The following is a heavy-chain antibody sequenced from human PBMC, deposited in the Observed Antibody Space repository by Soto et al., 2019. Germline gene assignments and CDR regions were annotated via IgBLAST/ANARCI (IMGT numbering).Heavy chain of an antibody. CDR1: GYTLNELS. D-gene: IGHD3-22*01. CDR2: FDPEDGET. CDR3: ATDLHYYDSSGYSPNDY. V-gene: IGHV1-24*01. J-gene: IGHJ4*02. Sequence: GTSVKASCKVSGYTLNELSMHWVRQSPGKGLEWMGGFDPEDGETIYAQKFQGRVTMTEDTSTDTAYMELSSLRSEDTAVYYCATDLHYYDSSGYSPNDYWGQGTLVTVSS.